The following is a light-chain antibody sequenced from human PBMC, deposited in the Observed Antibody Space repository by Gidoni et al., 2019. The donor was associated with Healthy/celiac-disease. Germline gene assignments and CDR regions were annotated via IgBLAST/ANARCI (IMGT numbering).Light chain of an antibody. CDR1: QSVSSN. CDR2: GAS. V-gene: IGKV3-15*01. J-gene: IGKJ2*02. CDR3: QQYNNWPPST. Sequence: EIVMTQSPATLSVSPGERATLSCRASQSVSSNLAWYQQKPGQAPRLLIYGASTRATGIPARCSGSGSGTEFTLTISSLQSEDVAVYYCQQYNNWPPSTFGQGTKLEIK.